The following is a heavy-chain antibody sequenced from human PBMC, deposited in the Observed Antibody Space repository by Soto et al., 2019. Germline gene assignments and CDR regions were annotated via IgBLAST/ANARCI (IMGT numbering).Heavy chain of an antibody. J-gene: IGHJ4*02. CDR2: ISSSSSYI. V-gene: IGHV3-21*01. Sequence: GGSLRLSCAASGFTFSSYSMNWVRQAPGKGLEWVSSISSSSSYIYYADSVKGRFTISRDNAKNSLYLQMNSLRAGDTAVYYCARGLRTPQTFDYWGQGTLVTVSS. CDR3: ARGLRTPQTFDY. D-gene: IGHD1-7*01. CDR1: GFTFSSYS.